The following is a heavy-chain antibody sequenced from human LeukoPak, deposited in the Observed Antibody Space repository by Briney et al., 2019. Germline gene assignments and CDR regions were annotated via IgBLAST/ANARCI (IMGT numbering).Heavy chain of an antibody. D-gene: IGHD3-22*01. CDR1: GYTFTGYY. V-gene: IGHV1-2*02. CDR2: INPNSGGT. Sequence: ASVKVSCKASGYTFTGYYMHWVRQAPGQGLEWMGWINPNSGGTNYAQKFQGRVTMTRDTSISTAYMELSRLRSDDTAVYYCARGHYYDSSGYYTLLVGWGQGTLVTVSS. J-gene: IGHJ4*02. CDR3: ARGHYYDSSGYYTLLVG.